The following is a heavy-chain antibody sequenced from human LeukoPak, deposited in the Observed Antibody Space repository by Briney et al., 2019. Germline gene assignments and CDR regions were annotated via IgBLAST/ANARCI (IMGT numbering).Heavy chain of an antibody. J-gene: IGHJ5*02. CDR1: GGSSSVYN. CDR3: ARGRSIITMGGPTGFDP. V-gene: IGHV4-34*01. D-gene: IGHD3-10*01. CDR2: MHHSGNT. Sequence: SETLSLTCAVYGGSSSVYNWRWIRQPPGKGLERIGEMHHSGNTNYNPSLKSRVTMSVDMSRNHFSLKVTSVTAADTAVYYCARGRSIITMGGPTGFDPWGQGTLVTVSS.